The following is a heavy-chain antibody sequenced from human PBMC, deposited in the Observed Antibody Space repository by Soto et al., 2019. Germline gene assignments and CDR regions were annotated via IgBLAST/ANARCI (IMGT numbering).Heavy chain of an antibody. J-gene: IGHJ4*02. V-gene: IGHV5-10-1*01. CDR1: GYSFTSYW. Sequence: GESLKISCKGSGYSFTSYWISWVRQMPGKGLEWMGRIDPSDSYTNYSPSFQGHVTISADKSISTAYLQWSSLKASDTAMYYCARKRRDGYNGPVPGFDYWGQGTLVTVSS. D-gene: IGHD5-12*01. CDR2: IDPSDSYT. CDR3: ARKRRDGYNGPVPGFDY.